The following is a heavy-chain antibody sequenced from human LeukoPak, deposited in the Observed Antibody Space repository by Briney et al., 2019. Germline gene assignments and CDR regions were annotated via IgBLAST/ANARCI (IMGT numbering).Heavy chain of an antibody. D-gene: IGHD1-1*01. J-gene: IGHJ4*02. CDR1: GYTFTSYG. V-gene: IGHV1-8*01. CDR3: ARGHDNWNDFDY. Sequence: ASVKVSCKASGYTFTSYGINWVRQATGQGLEWMGWMNPNSGNTGYAQKFQGRVTMTRNTSISTAYMELSSLRSEDTAVYYCARGHDNWNDFDYWGQGTLVTVSS. CDR2: MNPNSGNT.